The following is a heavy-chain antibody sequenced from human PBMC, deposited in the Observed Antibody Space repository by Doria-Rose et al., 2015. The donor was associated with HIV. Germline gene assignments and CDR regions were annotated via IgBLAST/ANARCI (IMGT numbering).Heavy chain of an antibody. CDR1: GVSLSSPGMG. D-gene: IGHD6-13*01. J-gene: IGHJ4*02. Sequence: QVTLKESGPVLVKPTETLTLTCTVSGVSLSSPGMGASWIRQPPGKALEWLANTFADDDRSYKTSLKSRLSISRGTSKSQVVLTMTDMDPVDTATYYCARIKSSRWYHKYYFDFWGQGTLVIVS. V-gene: IGHV2-26*01. CDR2: TFADDDR. CDR3: ARIKSSRWYHKYYFDF.